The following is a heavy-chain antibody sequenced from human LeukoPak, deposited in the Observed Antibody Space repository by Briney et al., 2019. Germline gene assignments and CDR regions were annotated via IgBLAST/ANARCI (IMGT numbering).Heavy chain of an antibody. CDR2: INPSGGRT. CDR3: ARDTKASIAAAGTNYYYYYMAV. Sequence: ASVKVSCKASGYTFTSYYMHWVRQAPGQGLEWMGIINPSGGRTSYAQKFQGRVTMTRDMSTSTDYMELSSLRSEDTAGYYCARDTKASIAAAGTNYYYYYMAVWGKGPTVTASS. J-gene: IGHJ6*03. CDR1: GYTFTSYY. V-gene: IGHV1-46*01. D-gene: IGHD6-13*01.